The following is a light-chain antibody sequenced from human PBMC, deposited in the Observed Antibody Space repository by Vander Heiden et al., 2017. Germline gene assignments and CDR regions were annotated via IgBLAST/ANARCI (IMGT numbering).Light chain of an antibody. Sequence: DIVMTQSPLSLPVTPGEPASISCRSSQSLLHSNGYNYLDWYLQKPGQSPQHLIYLGSNRASGVPDRFSGSGSGTDVTLKISRVEAEDVGVYYCRQSLQTPGTFGQGTKVEIK. CDR3: RQSLQTPGT. CDR1: QSLLHSNGYNY. CDR2: LGS. J-gene: IGKJ1*01. V-gene: IGKV2-28*01.